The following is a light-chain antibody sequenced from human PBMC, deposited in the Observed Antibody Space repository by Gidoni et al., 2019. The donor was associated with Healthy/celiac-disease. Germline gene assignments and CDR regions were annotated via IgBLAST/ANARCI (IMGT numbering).Light chain of an antibody. CDR1: QSVLYSSNNKNY. V-gene: IGKV4-1*01. CDR2: WAP. Sequence: DIVMTQSPDSLAVSLGERATINCKSSQSVLYSSNNKNYVAWYQQKPGQPPKLLIYWAPTRESGVPDRFSGSGSGTDFTLTISSLQAEDVAVYYCQQYYSTLTFGQGTKVEIK. CDR3: QQYYSTLT. J-gene: IGKJ1*01.